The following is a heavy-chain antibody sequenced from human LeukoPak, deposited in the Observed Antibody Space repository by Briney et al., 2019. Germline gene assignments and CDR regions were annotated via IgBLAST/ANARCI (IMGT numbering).Heavy chain of an antibody. CDR1: GFTFSSYS. D-gene: IGHD6-19*01. V-gene: IGHV3-21*01. J-gene: IGHJ4*02. CDR2: ISSSSSYI. CDR3: ARDKEWLVRFDY. Sequence: GGTLTLSCAASGFTFSSYSMNWVRQAPGKGLEWVSSISSSSSYIYYADSVKGRFTISRDNAKNSLYLQMNSVRAEDTAVYYCARDKEWLVRFDYWGQGTLVTVSS.